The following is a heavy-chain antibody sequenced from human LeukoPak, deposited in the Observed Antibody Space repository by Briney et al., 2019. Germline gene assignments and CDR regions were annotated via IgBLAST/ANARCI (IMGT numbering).Heavy chain of an antibody. J-gene: IGHJ6*02. CDR2: INPNSGGT. CDR1: GYTFTGYY. Sequence: ASVKVSCKASGYTFTGYYMRWVRQAPGQGLEWMGWINPNSGGTNYAQKFQGRVTMTRDTSISTAYMELSRLRSDDTAVYYCAREGSYYSPYNYGMDVWGQGTTVTVSS. CDR3: AREGSYYSPYNYGMDV. V-gene: IGHV1-2*02. D-gene: IGHD1-26*01.